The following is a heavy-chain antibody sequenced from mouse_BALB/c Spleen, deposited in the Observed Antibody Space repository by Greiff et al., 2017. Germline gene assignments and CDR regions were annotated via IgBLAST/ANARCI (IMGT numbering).Heavy chain of an antibody. J-gene: IGHJ4*01. CDR2: ILPGSGST. CDR3: ARCGYYRAMDY. D-gene: IGHD2-3*01. Sequence: QVQLQQSGAELMKPGASVKISCKATGYTFSSYWIEWVKQRPGHGLEWIGEILPGSGSTNYNEKFKGKATFTADTSSNTAYMQLSSLTSEDSAVYYCARCGYYRAMDYWGQGTSVTVSS. V-gene: IGHV1-9*01. CDR1: GYTFSSYW.